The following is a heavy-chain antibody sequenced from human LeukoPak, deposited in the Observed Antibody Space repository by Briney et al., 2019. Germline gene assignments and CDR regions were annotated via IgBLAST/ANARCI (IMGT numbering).Heavy chain of an antibody. D-gene: IGHD2-15*01. CDR2: IIPNSGGT. CDR1: GYTFTGYS. Sequence: GASVKVSCKASGYTFTGYSLHWVRQATGQGLEWRGWIIPNSGGTNYAQKYQGRVTMTRDTSISTAYMDLSRLRSDDTAVYYCARERDCSGGSCYSAFDYWGQGTLVTVSS. J-gene: IGHJ4*02. V-gene: IGHV1-2*02. CDR3: ARERDCSGGSCYSAFDY.